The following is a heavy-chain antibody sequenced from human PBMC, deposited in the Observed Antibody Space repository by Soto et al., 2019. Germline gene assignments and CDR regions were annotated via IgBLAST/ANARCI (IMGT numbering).Heavy chain of an antibody. Sequence: SETLSLTCTVSGGSISSSSYYWGWIRQPPGKGLEGIGSIYYSGNTYYNPSLKSPVTISVDTSKNQFSLKLSAVTAADTAVYYCARHVNGDSSGYYYYWGQGTLVTVSS. CDR2: IYYSGNT. CDR3: ARHVNGDSSGYYYY. CDR1: GGSISSSSYY. V-gene: IGHV4-39*01. D-gene: IGHD3-22*01. J-gene: IGHJ4*02.